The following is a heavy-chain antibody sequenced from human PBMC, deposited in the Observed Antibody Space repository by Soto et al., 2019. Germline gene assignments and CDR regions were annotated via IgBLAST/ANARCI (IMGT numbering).Heavy chain of an antibody. CDR1: GFTFSDYV. D-gene: IGHD6-19*01. CDR3: ARGRLSIAVNDALDV. J-gene: IGHJ3*01. CDR2: MTYDGATE. V-gene: IGHV3-30*14. Sequence: QVRLVESGGGVVQPGTSLRLSCAASGFTFSDYVIHWVRQAPGKGLEWVASMTYDGATEYYADSVKGRFTMSRDNYKRPLSLQMNRRSPDDTAEYYCARGRLSIAVNDALDVWGQGTTVTVSS.